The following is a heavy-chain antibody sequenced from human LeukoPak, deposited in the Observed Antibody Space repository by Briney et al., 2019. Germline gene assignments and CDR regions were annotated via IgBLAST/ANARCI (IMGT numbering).Heavy chain of an antibody. CDR2: INHSGGT. D-gene: IGHD3/OR15-3a*01. V-gene: IGHV4-34*01. Sequence: SETLSLTCAVYGGSFSGYYWSRLRQPPGKGLEWIGEINHSGGTNYNPSLKSRVTISVDTSKNQFSLKLSSVTAADTAVYYCARASPLGLNWFDPWGQGTLVTVSS. CDR1: GGSFSGYY. J-gene: IGHJ5*02. CDR3: ARASPLGLNWFDP.